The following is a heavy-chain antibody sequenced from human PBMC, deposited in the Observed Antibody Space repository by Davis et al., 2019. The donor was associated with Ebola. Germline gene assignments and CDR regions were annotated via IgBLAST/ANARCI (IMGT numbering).Heavy chain of an antibody. D-gene: IGHD5-18*01. V-gene: IGHV3-23*01. J-gene: IGHJ4*02. CDR2: IRGSGGTT. Sequence: PGGSLRLSCAASGFTFRSYVMSWVRQAPGKGLEWVSSIRGSGGTTYSSDSVKGRFTISRDISKNTLYLQMNSLRAEDTAVYYCARGLWGDTDYWGQGTLVTVSS. CDR3: ARGLWGDTDY. CDR1: GFTFRSYV.